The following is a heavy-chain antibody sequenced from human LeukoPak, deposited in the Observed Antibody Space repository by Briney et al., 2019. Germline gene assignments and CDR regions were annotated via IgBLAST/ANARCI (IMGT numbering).Heavy chain of an antibody. CDR1: GFTISNYW. CDR2: IHPDGSIT. V-gene: IGHV3-74*03. D-gene: IGHD6-19*01. Sequence: GGSLRLSCVGSGFTISNYWMHWVRQAPGTGLAWVSRIHPDGSITTYADSVKGRFTISRDNAKNTLYLQMNSLRAEDTAVYYCAKGPTSIAVAAYDYWGQGTLVTVSS. J-gene: IGHJ4*02. CDR3: AKGPTSIAVAAYDY.